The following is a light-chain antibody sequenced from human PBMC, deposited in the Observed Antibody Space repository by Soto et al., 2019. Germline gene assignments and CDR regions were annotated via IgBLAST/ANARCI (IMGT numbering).Light chain of an antibody. J-gene: IGKJ5*01. Sequence: DIQMTQSPSSLSASVGDRVTITCRASQGISHYLAWYQQKPGKVPKLLIYAASTLQSGVPSRFSGSGSGTDFTLTISSLQPEDVATYYCQNYTSASITFGQGTRLDIK. V-gene: IGKV1-27*01. CDR3: QNYTSASIT. CDR1: QGISHY. CDR2: AAS.